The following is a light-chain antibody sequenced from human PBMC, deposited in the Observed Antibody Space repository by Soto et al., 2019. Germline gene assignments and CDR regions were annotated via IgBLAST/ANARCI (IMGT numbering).Light chain of an antibody. CDR3: QQYSTYPLT. CDR1: QGITTF. CDR2: DAS. V-gene: IGKV1-5*01. J-gene: IGKJ4*01. Sequence: DIQMTQSPSTLSASIGDRVTITCRASQGITTFLAWYQQKPGKAPQILIYDASKLEPGVPSRLSGGGSGTEFTLTISSLQPDDFATYYCQQYSTYPLTFGGGIKVDIK.